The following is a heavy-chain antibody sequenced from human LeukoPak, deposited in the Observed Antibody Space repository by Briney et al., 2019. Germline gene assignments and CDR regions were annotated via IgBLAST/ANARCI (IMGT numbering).Heavy chain of an antibody. V-gene: IGHV1-18*01. J-gene: IGHJ6*02. CDR2: ISAYNGNT. CDR1: GYTFTSYG. D-gene: IGHD3-9*01. CDR3: ARDPRGLRYFDRLHYYGMDV. Sequence: SVEVSCKASGYTFTSYGISWVRQAPGQGLEWMGWISAYNGNTNYAQKLQGRVTMTTDTSTSTAYMELRSLRSDDTAVYYCARDPRGLRYFDRLHYYGMDVWGQGTTVTVSS.